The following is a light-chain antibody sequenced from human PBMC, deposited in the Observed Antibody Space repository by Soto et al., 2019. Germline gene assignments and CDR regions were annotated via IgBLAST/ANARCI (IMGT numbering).Light chain of an antibody. CDR1: ISNIGKDT. Sequence: QSVLTQPPSVSGTPGLRVNISCSGGISNIGKDTVNWYQQLPGTAPKLLIYTNDQRPSGVPDRFSGSKSGTSASLAISGLRSEDEADYYCAAWDDSLSGVVFGGGTKLTVL. J-gene: IGLJ2*01. V-gene: IGLV1-44*01. CDR3: AAWDDSLSGVV. CDR2: TND.